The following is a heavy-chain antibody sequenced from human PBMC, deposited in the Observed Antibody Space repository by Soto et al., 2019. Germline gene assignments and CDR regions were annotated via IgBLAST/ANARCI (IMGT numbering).Heavy chain of an antibody. CDR3: AKAGDSIRPDAFDI. CDR2: ISGSGGST. Sequence: LRLACAASGFTFSSYLISWLRQAPGKGLEWVSAISGSGGSTYYADSVKGRFTISRDNSKNTLYLQMNSLRAEDTAVYYCAKAGDSIRPDAFDIWGQGTMVTVSS. CDR1: GFTFSSYL. D-gene: IGHD6-13*01. J-gene: IGHJ3*02. V-gene: IGHV3-23*01.